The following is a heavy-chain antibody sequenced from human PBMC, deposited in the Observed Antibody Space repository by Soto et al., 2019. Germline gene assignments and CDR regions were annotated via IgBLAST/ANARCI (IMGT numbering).Heavy chain of an antibody. CDR1: DGSISTDDW. CDR2: TFHSRGV. Sequence: SETLSLTCVVSDGSISTDDWWTWVRQPPGKSLEWLGKTFHSRGVHYSASLKSRVTISADSSKNHSALRFTAVIAADPAVYYCATGNVHSMLESWGQGTQVTVSS. CDR3: ATGNVHSMLES. J-gene: IGHJ4*02. V-gene: IGHV4-4*02.